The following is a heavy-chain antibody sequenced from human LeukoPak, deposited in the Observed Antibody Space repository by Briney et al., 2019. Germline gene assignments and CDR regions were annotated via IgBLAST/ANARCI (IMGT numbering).Heavy chain of an antibody. CDR3: ARGGDYGDYGHTIDY. CDR2: INHSGST. D-gene: IGHD4-17*01. Sequence: PSETLSLTCAVYGVSFSGYYWSWLRQPPGKGLEWVGEINHSGSTNYNPSLKSRVTISVDTSKNQFSLKLSSVTAADTAVYYCARGGDYGDYGHTIDYWGQGTLVTVSS. J-gene: IGHJ4*02. V-gene: IGHV4-34*01. CDR1: GVSFSGYY.